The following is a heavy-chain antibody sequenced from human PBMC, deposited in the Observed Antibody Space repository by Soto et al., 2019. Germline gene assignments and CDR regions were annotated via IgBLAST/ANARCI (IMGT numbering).Heavy chain of an antibody. Sequence: ASVKVSCKVSGYTLNEVAMHWVRQAPGKGLEWLGGFDPDEAETIYAQHFQGRVTMTEDTSTDTVYMELSSLRSEDTALYFCSTYHGHYNFAHCGQGTLVTVSS. J-gene: IGHJ1*01. CDR1: GYTLNEVA. D-gene: IGHD4-17*01. V-gene: IGHV1-24*01. CDR2: FDPDEAET. CDR3: STYHGHYNFAH.